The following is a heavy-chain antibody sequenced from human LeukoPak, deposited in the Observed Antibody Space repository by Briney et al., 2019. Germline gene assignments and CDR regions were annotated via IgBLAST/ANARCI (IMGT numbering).Heavy chain of an antibody. CDR1: GGSFSGYY. V-gene: IGHV4-34*01. CDR2: INHSGST. D-gene: IGHD1-26*01. Sequence: SETLSLTCAVYGGSFSGYYWSWIRQPPGKGLEWIGEINHSGSTNYNPSLKSRVTISVDTSKNQFSLKLSSVTAADTAMYYCARLFHPALSGNYPFDYWGQGTLVTVSS. CDR3: ARLFHPALSGNYPFDY. J-gene: IGHJ4*02.